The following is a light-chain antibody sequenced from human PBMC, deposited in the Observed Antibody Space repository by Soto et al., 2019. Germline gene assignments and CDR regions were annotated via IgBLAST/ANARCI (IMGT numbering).Light chain of an antibody. V-gene: IGKV3-20*01. J-gene: IGKJ5*01. CDR3: QQYGSSIT. CDR2: VAS. CDR1: QSISSSY. Sequence: EIVLTQSPGTLSLSPGERATLSCRASQSISSSYLAWYQPKPGQAPRLLIYVASSRATGIPDRFSGSGSGTDFTLTISRLEPEDFAVYYCQQYGSSITFGQGTRLEIK.